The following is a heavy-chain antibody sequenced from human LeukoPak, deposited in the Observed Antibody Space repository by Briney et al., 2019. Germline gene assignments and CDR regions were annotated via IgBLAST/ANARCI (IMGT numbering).Heavy chain of an antibody. Sequence: GGSLRLSCAASGFTFSSYGMHWVRQAPGKGLEWVAVIWYDGSNKYYADSVKGRFTISRDNSKNTLYLRMNSLRAEDTAVYYCARDVETTNWFDPWGRGTLVTVSS. CDR3: ARDVETTNWFDP. CDR1: GFTFSSYG. J-gene: IGHJ5*02. CDR2: IWYDGSNK. D-gene: IGHD5-24*01. V-gene: IGHV3-33*01.